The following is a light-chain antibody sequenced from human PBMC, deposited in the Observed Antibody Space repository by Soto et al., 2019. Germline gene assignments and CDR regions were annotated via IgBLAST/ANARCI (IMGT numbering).Light chain of an antibody. V-gene: IGKV2-28*01. CDR1: QSLLHSSGYNY. CDR2: LGS. J-gene: IGKJ5*01. CDR3: MQALQTRT. Sequence: DIVMTQSPLSLPVTPGEPASISCRSSQSLLHSSGYNYLDWFLQKPGQSPQLLIYLGSNRASGXXXXXXXXXXXXXXXXKXSRVEAEDVGVYYCMQALQTRTFGQGTRLEIK.